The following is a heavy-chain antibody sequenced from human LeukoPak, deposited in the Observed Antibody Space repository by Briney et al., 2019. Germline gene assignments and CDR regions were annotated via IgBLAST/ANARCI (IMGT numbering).Heavy chain of an antibody. CDR2: IIPIFGTA. V-gene: IGHV1-69*05. Sequence: SVKVSCKASGGTFSSYAISWVRQAPGQGLEWMGGIIPIFGTANYAQKFQGRVTITTDESTSTAYMELSSLRSEDTAVYYCARRWRYSGYEPGLDYWGQGTLVTVSS. D-gene: IGHD5-12*01. CDR1: GGTFSSYA. CDR3: ARRWRYSGYEPGLDY. J-gene: IGHJ4*02.